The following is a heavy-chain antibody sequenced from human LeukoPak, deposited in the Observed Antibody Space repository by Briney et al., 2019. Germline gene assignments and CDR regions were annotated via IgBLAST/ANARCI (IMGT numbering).Heavy chain of an antibody. CDR2: IYPGNSDT. CDR3: ARPGTTGTTSFDI. J-gene: IGHJ3*02. CDR1: GYSFSTHW. D-gene: IGHD1-1*01. V-gene: IGHV5-51*01. Sequence: GESLKISCKGSGYSFSTHWIGWARQMPGKGLEWMAMIYPGNSDTTYRPSFQGQVIISADKSINTAYLQWSSLKASDTAMYYCARPGTTGTTSFDIWGQGTMVTVSS.